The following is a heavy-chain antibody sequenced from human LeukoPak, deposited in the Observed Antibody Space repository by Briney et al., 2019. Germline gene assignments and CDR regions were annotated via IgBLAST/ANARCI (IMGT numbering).Heavy chain of an antibody. V-gene: IGHV4-39*07. J-gene: IGHJ4*02. Sequence: SETLSLTCTVSGGSISTSNYYWGWIRQPPGKGLEWIGNIFYSGSTYYSPSLKSRVTISLDTSRNQFSLKLNSVTAADTAVYYCVRGGSGYDSFDYWGQGTLVTVSS. CDR1: GGSISTSNYY. D-gene: IGHD5-12*01. CDR3: VRGGSGYDSFDY. CDR2: IFYSGST.